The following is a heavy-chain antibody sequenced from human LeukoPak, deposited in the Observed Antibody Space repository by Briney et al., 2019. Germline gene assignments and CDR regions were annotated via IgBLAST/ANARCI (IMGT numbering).Heavy chain of an antibody. J-gene: IGHJ4*02. CDR3: TRDLSGHYRDDY. Sequence: PGGSLRLSCVASEFIFRSYTINWVRQAPGKGLEWVSSISSSRNVIYYADSLRGRFTISRDNAKYSVYLQMDSLRVEDTAVYYCTRDLSGHYRDDYWGQGTLVTVSS. CDR2: ISSSRNVI. D-gene: IGHD3-22*01. CDR1: EFIFRSYT. V-gene: IGHV3-21*01.